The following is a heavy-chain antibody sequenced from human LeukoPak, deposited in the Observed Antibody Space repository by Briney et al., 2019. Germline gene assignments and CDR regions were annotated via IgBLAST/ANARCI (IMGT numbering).Heavy chain of an antibody. V-gene: IGHV3-9*01. CDR2: INWNNDGI. Sequence: GTSLRLSCVASGFTFADHAMHWVRRAPGQGLEWVTGINWNNDGIVYAASVKGRFTVSRDNAKNTLYLQMNGMRPEDTAFYYCARDDYNTLGYNFHHWGQGTLVTVSS. J-gene: IGHJ1*01. D-gene: IGHD1-1*01. CDR1: GFTFADHA. CDR3: ARDDYNTLGYNFHH.